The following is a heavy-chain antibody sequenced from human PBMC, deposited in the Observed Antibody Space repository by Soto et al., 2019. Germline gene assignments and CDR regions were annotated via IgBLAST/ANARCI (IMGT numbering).Heavy chain of an antibody. V-gene: IGHV3-13*01. J-gene: IGHJ4*02. CDR1: GFTFSSYD. CDR2: IGTAGDT. D-gene: IGHD1-1*01. Sequence: GGSLRLSCAASGFTFSSYDMHWVRQATGKGLEWVSAIGTAGDTYYPGSVKGRFTNSSENAKNSLYLQLNSLRAGDTDVYYCARALGTTSIGIEPFDYWGQGTLVTVSS. CDR3: ARALGTTSIGIEPFDY.